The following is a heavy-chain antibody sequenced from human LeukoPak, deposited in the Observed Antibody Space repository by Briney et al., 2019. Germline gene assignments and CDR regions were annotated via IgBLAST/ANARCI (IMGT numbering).Heavy chain of an antibody. J-gene: IGHJ4*02. CDR3: AREIYGRFDY. Sequence: GASMKVSCKASGYTFTSYGISWVRQAPGQGLECMGWINPYNGNRNYAQKFQGRVTMTTDTSTSTAYMELRSMRSDDTAVYYCAREIYGRFDYWGQGALVTVSS. V-gene: IGHV1-18*01. D-gene: IGHD4-17*01. CDR2: INPYNGNR. CDR1: GYTFTSYG.